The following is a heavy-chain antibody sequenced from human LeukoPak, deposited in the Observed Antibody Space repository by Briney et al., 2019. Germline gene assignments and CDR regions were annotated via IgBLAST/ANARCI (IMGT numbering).Heavy chain of an antibody. Sequence: ASVKVSCKASGYTFTGYYMHWVRQAPGQGLAWMGWINPNSGGTNYAQKFQGGVAMTRDTSISTAYMELSRLRSDDTAVYYCARGEGLLSGNRPVDYWGQGTLVSVSS. CDR2: INPNSGGT. V-gene: IGHV1-2*02. D-gene: IGHD1-26*01. CDR1: GYTFTGYY. J-gene: IGHJ4*02. CDR3: ARGEGLLSGNRPVDY.